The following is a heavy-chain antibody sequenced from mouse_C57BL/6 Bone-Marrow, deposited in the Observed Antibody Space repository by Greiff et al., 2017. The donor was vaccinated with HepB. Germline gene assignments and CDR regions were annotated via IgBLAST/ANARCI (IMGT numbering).Heavy chain of an antibody. CDR2: IDPSDSYT. J-gene: IGHJ3*01. CDR1: GYTFTGYW. CDR3: ARRLGFAY. Sequence: QVQLQQPGAELVKPGASVKLSCKASGYTFTGYWMQWVKQRPGQGLEWIGEIDPSDSYTNYNQKFKGKATLTVDTSSSTAYMQLSSLTSEDSAVYYCARRLGFAYWGQGTLVTVSA. V-gene: IGHV1-50*01. D-gene: IGHD4-1*01.